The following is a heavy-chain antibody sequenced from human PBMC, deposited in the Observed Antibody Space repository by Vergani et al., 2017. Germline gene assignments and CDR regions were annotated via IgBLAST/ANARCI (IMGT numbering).Heavy chain of an antibody. V-gene: IGHV4-59*01. Sequence: QLQLQESGPGLVKPSETLSLTCTVSGGSISSYYWSWIRQPPGKGLEWIGYIYYSGSTNYNPSLKSRVTISVDTSKNQFSLKLSSVTAADTAVYYCARSAGYYYYYMDVWGKGTTVTVSS. J-gene: IGHJ6*03. CDR3: ARSAGYYYYYMDV. CDR2: IYYSGST. CDR1: GGSISSYY.